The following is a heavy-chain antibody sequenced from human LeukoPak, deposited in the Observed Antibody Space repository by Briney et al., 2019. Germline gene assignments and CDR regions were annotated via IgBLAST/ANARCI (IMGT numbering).Heavy chain of an antibody. CDR3: ATVGAVAGKYYFDY. CDR2: IYNSGST. V-gene: IGHV4-61*02. D-gene: IGHD6-19*01. J-gene: IGHJ4*02. Sequence: SETLSLTCTVSGGSISSGTYYWSWIRQPAEKGLEWIGRIYNSGSTNYNPSLKSRVTISADTSKNQFSPKLSSVTAADTAVYYCATVGAVAGKYYFDYWGQGTLVTVSS. CDR1: GGSISSGTYY.